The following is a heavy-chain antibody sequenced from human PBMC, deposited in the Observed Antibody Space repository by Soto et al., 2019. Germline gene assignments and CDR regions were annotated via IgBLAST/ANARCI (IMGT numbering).Heavy chain of an antibody. CDR2: ISGSGGST. V-gene: IGHV3-23*01. CDR1: GFTFISYA. J-gene: IGHJ4*02. D-gene: IGHD2-2*01. CDR3: AKWGIVVVPAANFDY. Sequence: GGSLRLSCAASGFTFISYAMSWVRQAPGKGLEWVSAISGSGGSTYYADSVKGRFTISRDNSKNTLYLQMNSLRAEDTAVYYCAKWGIVVVPAANFDYWGQGTLVTVSS.